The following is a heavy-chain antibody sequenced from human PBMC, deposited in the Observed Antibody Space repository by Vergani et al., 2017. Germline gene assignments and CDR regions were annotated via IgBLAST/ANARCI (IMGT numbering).Heavy chain of an antibody. V-gene: IGHV1-69*12. D-gene: IGHD1-7*01. Sequence: QVQLAQSGAEVKKPGSSVTVSCKASGATFKTLAVIWVRQAPGKGFQWMGGFFPVFGAPTYAHNFQDGVSIAADESTTTSYMEMTNLRIDDTAVYYCAKIRQDGGSWGVPWKYKAMEGGGHGTRVMVS. CDR1: GATFKTLA. J-gene: IGHJ6*02. CDR2: FFPVFGAP. CDR3: AKIRQDGGSWGVPWKYKAMEG.